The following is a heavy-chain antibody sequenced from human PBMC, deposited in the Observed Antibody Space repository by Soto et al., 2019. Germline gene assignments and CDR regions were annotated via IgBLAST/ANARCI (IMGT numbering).Heavy chain of an antibody. Sequence: QVQLVQSGAEVKKPGASVKVSCKASGYTFTSYDINWVRQATGQGLEWVGWMSPNSGNTGYAQKFQGRVTMTRTTSASTAYMELTSLRSDDTAVYYCARGPPNWGFDYWDQGTLVTVSS. V-gene: IGHV1-8*01. CDR1: GYTFTSYD. CDR3: ARGPPNWGFDY. CDR2: MSPNSGNT. J-gene: IGHJ4*02. D-gene: IGHD7-27*01.